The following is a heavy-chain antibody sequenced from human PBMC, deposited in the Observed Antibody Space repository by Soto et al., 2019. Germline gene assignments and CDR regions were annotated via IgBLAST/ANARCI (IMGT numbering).Heavy chain of an antibody. J-gene: IGHJ2*01. CDR3: ARGPTIRGYSYVSYWYFDL. D-gene: IGHD5-18*01. CDR1: GGSFSGYY. CDR2: INHSGST. Sequence: QVQLQQWGAGRSKPSETLSLTCAVYGGSFSGYYWSWIRQPPGKGLEWIGEINHSGSTNYNPSLKSRVTISVDTSKNQFSLKLSSVTAADTAVYYCARGPTIRGYSYVSYWYFDLWGRGTLVTVSS. V-gene: IGHV4-34*01.